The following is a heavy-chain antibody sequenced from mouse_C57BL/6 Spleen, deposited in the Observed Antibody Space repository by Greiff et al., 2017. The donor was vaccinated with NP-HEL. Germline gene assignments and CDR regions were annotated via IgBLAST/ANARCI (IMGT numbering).Heavy chain of an antibody. J-gene: IGHJ4*01. CDR2: FHPYNDDT. CDR1: GYTFTTYP. V-gene: IGHV1-47*01. CDR3: ATYSNYLYAMDY. D-gene: IGHD2-5*01. Sequence: VKVVESGAELVKPGASVKMSCKASGYTFTTYPIEWMKQNHGKSLEWIGNFHPYNDDTKYNEKFKGKATLTVEKSSSTVYLELSRLTSDDSAVYYCATYSNYLYAMDYWGQGTSVTVSS.